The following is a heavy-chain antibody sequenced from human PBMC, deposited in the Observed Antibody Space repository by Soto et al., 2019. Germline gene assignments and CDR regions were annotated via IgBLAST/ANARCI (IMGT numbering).Heavy chain of an antibody. J-gene: IGHJ4*02. CDR1: GLTFSNYA. Sequence: EVQLLESGGGLVQPGGSRRLSCVASGLTFSNYAMSWVRQAPGKGLEWVSAISANGQGIYYADSVRGRFTISIDNSKNTIFLHIDSLRAEDTAVYYCTKDRDYPRDQFHYWGQGTLVTVSS. D-gene: IGHD3-10*01. CDR2: ISANGQGI. V-gene: IGHV3-23*01. CDR3: TKDRDYPRDQFHY.